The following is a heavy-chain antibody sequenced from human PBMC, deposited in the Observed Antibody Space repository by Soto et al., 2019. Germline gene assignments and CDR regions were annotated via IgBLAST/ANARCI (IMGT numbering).Heavy chain of an antibody. Sequence: SETLSLTCTVSGGSISSTSYYWVWIRQPPGKGLEWIGSFYYCGSTYYNPSLKSRVTISVDTSENQFSLKLSSVTAADTAVYYCARLGHVYYYDSSGYREYFQHWGQGTLVTVSS. J-gene: IGHJ1*01. V-gene: IGHV4-39*01. CDR3: ARLGHVYYYDSSGYREYFQH. CDR1: GGSISSTSYY. CDR2: FYYCGST. D-gene: IGHD3-22*01.